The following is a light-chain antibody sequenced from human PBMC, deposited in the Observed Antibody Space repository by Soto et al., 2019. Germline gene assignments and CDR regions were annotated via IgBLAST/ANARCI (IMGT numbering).Light chain of an antibody. CDR1: SSDIGGYNY. J-gene: IGLJ2*01. CDR3: ASYASSNTVL. CDR2: DDT. Sequence: QSALTQPASVSGSPGQSITISCTGTSSDIGGYNYVSWYQQHPGKAPKLMIYDDTYRPSGVSNRFSASKSGNTASLTISGLQAEDEADYYCASYASSNTVLFGGGTKVTVL. V-gene: IGLV2-14*03.